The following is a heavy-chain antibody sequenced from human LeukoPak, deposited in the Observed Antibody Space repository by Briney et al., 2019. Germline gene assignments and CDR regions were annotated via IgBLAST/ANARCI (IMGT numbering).Heavy chain of an antibody. D-gene: IGHD3-3*01. CDR2: INHSGST. V-gene: IGHV4-34*01. J-gene: IGHJ4*02. CDR1: GGSFSGYY. CDR3: AKDYDFWSGPGY. Sequence: SETLSLTCAVYGGSFSGYYWSWIRQPPGKGLEWIGEINHSGSTNYNPSLKSRVTISVDTSKNQFSLKLSSVTAADTAVYYCAKDYDFWSGPGYWGQGTLVTVSS.